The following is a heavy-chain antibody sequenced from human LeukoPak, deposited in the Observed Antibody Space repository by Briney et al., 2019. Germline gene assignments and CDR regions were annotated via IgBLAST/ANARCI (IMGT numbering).Heavy chain of an antibody. CDR2: INANNGNT. J-gene: IGHJ4*02. V-gene: IGHV1-18*01. CDR1: GYSFAIYG. CDR3: ARGPIAAAGDS. D-gene: IGHD6-13*01. Sequence: GASVKVSCKGSGYSFAIYGITWVRQAPGQGLEWMGWINANNGNTNYAQNLQGRVTMTTDTSTSTVYMELRSLKSDDTAVYYCARGPIAAAGDSWGQGTLVTVSS.